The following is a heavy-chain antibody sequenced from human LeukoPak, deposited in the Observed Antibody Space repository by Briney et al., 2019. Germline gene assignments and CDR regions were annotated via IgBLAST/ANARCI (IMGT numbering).Heavy chain of an antibody. Sequence: GGSLRLACAASGFTFSRYSMNWVRQTPGKGLEWVSYISSSSSTIYYADSVKGRFTISRDNAKNSLSLQMNSLRAEDTAMYYCASSGWYSTPNWFDPWGQGTLVIVSS. J-gene: IGHJ5*02. V-gene: IGHV3-48*01. D-gene: IGHD6-19*01. CDR1: GFTFSRYS. CDR3: ASSGWYSTPNWFDP. CDR2: ISSSSSTI.